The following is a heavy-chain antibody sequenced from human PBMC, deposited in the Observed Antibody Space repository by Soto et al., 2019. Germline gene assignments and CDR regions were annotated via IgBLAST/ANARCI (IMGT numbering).Heavy chain of an antibody. V-gene: IGHV4-59*01. Sequence: PSETLSLTCTVSGGSISSYYWSWIRQPPGKGLEWIGYIYYSGSTNYNPSLKSRVTISVDTSKKQFSLKLRSVTAADKAVYYCARATYYYYYGMDVWGQGTTVTVSS. CDR1: GGSISSYY. CDR2: IYYSGST. CDR3: ARATYYYYYGMDV. J-gene: IGHJ6*02.